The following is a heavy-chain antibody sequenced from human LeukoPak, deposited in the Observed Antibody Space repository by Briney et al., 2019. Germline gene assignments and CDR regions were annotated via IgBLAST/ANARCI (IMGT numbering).Heavy chain of an antibody. Sequence: GGTLLLSCAASGFTFSSYGMSWVRQAPGKGLEWVSAISGSGGSTYYADSVKGRFTISRDNSKNTLYLQMNSLRAEDTAVYYCAKRIQSAMATGYWGQGTLVTVSS. CDR1: GFTFSSYG. V-gene: IGHV3-23*01. D-gene: IGHD5-18*01. J-gene: IGHJ4*02. CDR2: ISGSGGST. CDR3: AKRIQSAMATGY.